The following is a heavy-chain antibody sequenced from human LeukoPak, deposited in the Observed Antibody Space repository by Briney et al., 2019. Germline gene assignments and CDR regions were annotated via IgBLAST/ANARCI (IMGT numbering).Heavy chain of an antibody. D-gene: IGHD3-3*01. CDR3: AGEYDLNWFDP. Sequence: SETLSLTRTVSGGSISSSSYYWGWIRQPPGKGLEWIGGIYYSGSTYYNPSLKSRVTISVDTSKNQFSLKLSSVTAADTAVYYCAGEYDLNWFDPWGQGTLVTVSS. V-gene: IGHV4-39*01. J-gene: IGHJ5*02. CDR1: GGSISSSSYY. CDR2: IYYSGST.